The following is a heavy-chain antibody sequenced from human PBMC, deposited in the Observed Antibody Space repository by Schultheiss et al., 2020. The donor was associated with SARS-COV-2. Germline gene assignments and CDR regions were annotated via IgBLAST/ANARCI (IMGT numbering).Heavy chain of an antibody. D-gene: IGHD2-21*01. CDR1: GGSISSYY. Sequence: SDTLSLTCTVSGGSISSYYWSWIRQPPGKGLEWIGYIYYSGSTNYNPSLKSRVTISVDTSKNQFSLKLSSVTAADTAVYYCARGQGGDPFDDWGQGTLVTVSS. CDR3: ARGQGGDPFDD. J-gene: IGHJ4*02. CDR2: IYYSGST. V-gene: IGHV4-59*12.